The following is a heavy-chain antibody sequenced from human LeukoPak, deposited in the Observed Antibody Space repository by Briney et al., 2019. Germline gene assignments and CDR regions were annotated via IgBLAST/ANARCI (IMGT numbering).Heavy chain of an antibody. V-gene: IGHV4-59*08. Sequence: SETLSLTCTVSGGSISSYYWSWIRQPPGKGLEWIGYMHYSGNTNNNPSLKSRVTISIDTSKNQFSLKLSSMAAADAAVYYCATSALYSSNWDSAFDVWGQGTLVTVSS. CDR2: MHYSGNT. CDR3: ATSALYSSNWDSAFDV. D-gene: IGHD6-13*01. J-gene: IGHJ3*01. CDR1: GGSISSYY.